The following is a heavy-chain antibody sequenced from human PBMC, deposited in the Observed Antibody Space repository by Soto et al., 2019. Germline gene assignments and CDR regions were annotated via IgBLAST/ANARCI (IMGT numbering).Heavy chain of an antibody. V-gene: IGHV3-7*01. D-gene: IGHD6-6*01. Sequence: GGSLRLSCAASGFTFSSYWMSWVRQAPGKGLEWVANIKQDGSEKYYVDSVKGRFTISRDNAKNSLYLQMNSLRAEDTAVYYCARVLTAAARPFAFDIWGQGTMATVSS. CDR3: ARVLTAAARPFAFDI. CDR2: IKQDGSEK. CDR1: GFTFSSYW. J-gene: IGHJ3*02.